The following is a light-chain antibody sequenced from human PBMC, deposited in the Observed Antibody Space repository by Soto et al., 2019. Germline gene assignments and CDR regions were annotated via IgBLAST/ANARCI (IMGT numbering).Light chain of an antibody. CDR2: GAS. CDR1: QSVGSIY. CDR3: QQYGSSPWT. J-gene: IGKJ1*01. Sequence: DIVLTQSPGTLSLSPGERATLSCRASQSVGSIYLAWYQQKYGQAPRLLIHGASNRASGIPDRFSGSGSGTDFTLTIRRLEPDDFAVYYCQQYGSSPWTYGQGTKVDIK. V-gene: IGKV3-20*01.